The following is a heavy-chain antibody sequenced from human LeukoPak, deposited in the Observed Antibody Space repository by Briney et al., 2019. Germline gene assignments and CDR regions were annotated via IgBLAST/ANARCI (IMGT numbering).Heavy chain of an antibody. Sequence: SGALSLTCTVSGGAITNYYGSWIRQPPGEGLEWIGYVYASGATNPNPSLKSRVTISVDTSKNQFSLKLSSVTAADTAVYYCARHGKGVTYFYTFDIWGQGTVVAVSS. CDR3: ARHGKGVTYFYTFDI. V-gene: IGHV4-59*08. CDR1: GGAITNYY. D-gene: IGHD2/OR15-2a*01. CDR2: VYASGAT. J-gene: IGHJ3*02.